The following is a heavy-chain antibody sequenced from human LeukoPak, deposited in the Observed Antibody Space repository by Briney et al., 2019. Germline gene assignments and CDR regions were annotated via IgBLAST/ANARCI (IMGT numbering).Heavy chain of an antibody. D-gene: IGHD3-22*01. Sequence: GASVKVSCKASGYTFTSYDINWVRQATGQGLEWMGWMNPNSGNTGYAQKFRGRVTMTRNTSISTAYMELSSLRSEDTAVYYCARRGTYYYDSSGYYYERFEDYWGQGTLVTVSS. CDR2: MNPNSGNT. V-gene: IGHV1-8*01. CDR1: GYTFTSYD. CDR3: ARRGTYYYDSSGYYYERFEDY. J-gene: IGHJ4*02.